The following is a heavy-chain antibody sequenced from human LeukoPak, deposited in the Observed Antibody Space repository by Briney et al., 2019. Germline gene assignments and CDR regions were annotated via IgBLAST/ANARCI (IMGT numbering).Heavy chain of an antibody. D-gene: IGHD3-10*01. Sequence: GGSLRLPCAVSGFTFSSHGFTWVRQVPGKGLEWVSAIEISGDTFYADSVKGRFTISRDNSKDTLYLQLNSLRAEDTAVYYCASEIRPNDYWGQGTLVTVSS. V-gene: IGHV3-23*01. CDR2: IEISGDT. J-gene: IGHJ4*02. CDR3: ASEIRPNDY. CDR1: GFTFSSHG.